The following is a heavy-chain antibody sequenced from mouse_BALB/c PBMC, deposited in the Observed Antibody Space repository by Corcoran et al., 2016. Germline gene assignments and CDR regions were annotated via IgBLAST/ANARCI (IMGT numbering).Heavy chain of an antibody. V-gene: IGHV1-39*01. Sequence: EIQLQQTGPELVKPGASVKISCKASGYSFTDYIMLWVKQSHGKSLEWIGNINPYYGSTSYNLKFKGKATLTVDKSSSTAYMQLNSLTSDDSAVYYCARGDYEAWFAYWGQGTLVTVSA. CDR1: GYSFTDYI. D-gene: IGHD1-1*01. CDR3: ARGDYEAWFAY. CDR2: INPYYGST. J-gene: IGHJ3*01.